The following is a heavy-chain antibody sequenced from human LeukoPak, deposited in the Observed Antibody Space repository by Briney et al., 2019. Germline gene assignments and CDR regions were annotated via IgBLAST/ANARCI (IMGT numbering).Heavy chain of an antibody. V-gene: IGHV3-48*01. CDR1: GFTFDDYS. CDR3: AREADVQYSSPDY. J-gene: IGHJ4*02. D-gene: IGHD6-6*01. Sequence: GGSLRLSCAASGFTFDDYSMNWVRQAPGKGLEWVSYISSSSSTIHYADSVKGRFTISRDNAKKSLYLQMNSLRAEDTAVYYCAREADVQYSSPDYWGQGILVTVSS. CDR2: ISSSSSTI.